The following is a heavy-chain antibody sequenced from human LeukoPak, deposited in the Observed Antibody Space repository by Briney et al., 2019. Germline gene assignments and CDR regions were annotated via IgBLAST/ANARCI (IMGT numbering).Heavy chain of an antibody. J-gene: IGHJ4*02. CDR3: ARDLRYGSGNRGFDY. Sequence: PGGSLRLSCAASGFTFSSYSMNWVRQAPGKGLEWVSSISSSSSYIYYADSVKGRFTISRDNAKNSLYLQMNSLRAEDTAVYYCARDLRYGSGNRGFDYWGQGTLVTVSS. V-gene: IGHV3-21*01. CDR1: GFTFSSYS. D-gene: IGHD3-10*01. CDR2: ISSSSSYI.